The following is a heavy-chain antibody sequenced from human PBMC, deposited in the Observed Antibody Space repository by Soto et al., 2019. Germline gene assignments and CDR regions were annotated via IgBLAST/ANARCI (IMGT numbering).Heavy chain of an antibody. Sequence: QVQLVESGGGVVQPGGSLRLSCAASGFAFSTSVIHWVRQAPGKGLEWMAHISYNGNKKHYADSVKGRFTVSRDISESTLYLQMNSLRAEDTAVYYCAREQFEDGRGHYDHWGQGTLVSVSP. CDR1: GFAFSTSV. V-gene: IGHV3-30*03. CDR3: AREQFEDGRGHYDH. J-gene: IGHJ4*02. CDR2: ISYNGNKK. D-gene: IGHD3-22*01.